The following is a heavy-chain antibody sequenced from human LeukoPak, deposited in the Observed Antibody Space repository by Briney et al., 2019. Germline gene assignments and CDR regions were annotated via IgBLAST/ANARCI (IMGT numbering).Heavy chain of an antibody. CDR1: GFTVSSNY. J-gene: IGHJ4*02. V-gene: IGHV3-53*01. D-gene: IGHD1-1*01. CDR2: IYSGGST. Sequence: TGGSLRLSCAASGFTVSSNYMSWVRQAPGKGLEWVSVIYSGGSTYYADSVKGRFTISRDNSKNTLYLQMNSLRADDAAVYYCATKAGNFQERVSLDYWGQGILVTVSS. CDR3: ATKAGNFQERVSLDY.